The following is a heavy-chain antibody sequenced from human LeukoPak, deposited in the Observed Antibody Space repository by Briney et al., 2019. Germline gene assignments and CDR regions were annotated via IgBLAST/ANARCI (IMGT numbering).Heavy chain of an antibody. CDR3: ARGVSAWLSYYFDY. CDR2: ISGSGGST. V-gene: IGHV3-23*01. D-gene: IGHD3-16*02. J-gene: IGHJ4*02. Sequence: GGSLRLSCAASGFSFSSYAMSWVRQAPGKGLEWVSAISGSGGSTYYADSVKGRFTISRDNSKNTLYLQMNSLRAEDTAVYYCARGVSAWLSYYFDYWGQGTLVTVSS. CDR1: GFSFSSYA.